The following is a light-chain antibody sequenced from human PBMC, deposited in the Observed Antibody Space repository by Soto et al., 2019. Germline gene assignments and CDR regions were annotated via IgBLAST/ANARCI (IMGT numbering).Light chain of an antibody. Sequence: AIRMTQSPSSFSASTGDRVTITCRASQGISSYLAWYQQKPGKAPKLLIYAASTLQSGVPSRFSGSGSGTDFTLTITCLQSEDFANYYCQQYYSYPLTFGGGTKVEIK. CDR3: QQYYSYPLT. V-gene: IGKV1-8*01. CDR2: AAS. CDR1: QGISSY. J-gene: IGKJ4*01.